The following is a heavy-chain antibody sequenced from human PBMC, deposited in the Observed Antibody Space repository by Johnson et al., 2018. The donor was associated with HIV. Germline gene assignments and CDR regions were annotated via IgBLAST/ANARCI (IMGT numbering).Heavy chain of an antibody. D-gene: IGHD1-26*01. V-gene: IGHV3-20*04. Sequence: VQLVESGGDVVQPGRSLRLSCAGSGFTFSSYGMHWVRQAPGKGLEWVSGINWNGGSTGYADSVKGRFTISRDNAKNSLYLQMNSLRVDDTAVYYCARASGFDMWGQGTMVTVSS. CDR3: ARASGFDM. CDR1: GFTFSSYG. CDR2: INWNGGST. J-gene: IGHJ3*02.